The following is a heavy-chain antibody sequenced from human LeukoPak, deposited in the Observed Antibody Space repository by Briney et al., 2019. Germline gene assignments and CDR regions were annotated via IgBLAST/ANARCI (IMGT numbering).Heavy chain of an antibody. D-gene: IGHD4-17*01. J-gene: IGHJ6*03. CDR3: ARQGYGDYFSYYYYYMDV. V-gene: IGHV4-30-2*03. Sequence: LRLSCAVSGFTFSSDAMRWVRQAPGKGLEWIGSIYYSGSTYYNPSLKSRVTISVDTSKNQFSLKLSSVTAADTAVYYCARQGYGDYFSYYYYYMDVWGKGTTVTISS. CDR2: IYYSGST. CDR1: GFTFSSDA.